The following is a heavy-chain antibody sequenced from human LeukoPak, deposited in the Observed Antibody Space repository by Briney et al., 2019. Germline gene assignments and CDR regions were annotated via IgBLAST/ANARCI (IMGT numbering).Heavy chain of an antibody. CDR3: AKDLSRIAAAGIF. J-gene: IGHJ4*02. CDR2: IKQDGSEK. Sequence: GGSLRLSCAASGFTFTNAWMSWVRQAPGKGLEWVANIKQDGSEKYYVDSVKGRFTISRDNAKNSLYLQMNSLRAEDTAVYYCAKDLSRIAAAGIFWGQGTLVTVSS. CDR1: GFTFTNAW. D-gene: IGHD6-13*01. V-gene: IGHV3-7*03.